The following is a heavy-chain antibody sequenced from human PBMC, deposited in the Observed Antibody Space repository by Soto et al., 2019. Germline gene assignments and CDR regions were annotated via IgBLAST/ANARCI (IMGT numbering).Heavy chain of an antibody. V-gene: IGHV4-39*01. D-gene: IGHD1-26*01. CDR3: ARRRARWGYY. CDR1: GESITSSNYY. Sequence: QLQLQESGPGLVKPSETLSLTCTVSGESITSSNYYWAWIRQPPGKGLEWVGSIYYSGSTYYNPSLKSRVTISVDTSKNQFSLRLSSVTAADTAVYYCARRRARWGYYWGQGALVTVSS. CDR2: IYYSGST. J-gene: IGHJ4*02.